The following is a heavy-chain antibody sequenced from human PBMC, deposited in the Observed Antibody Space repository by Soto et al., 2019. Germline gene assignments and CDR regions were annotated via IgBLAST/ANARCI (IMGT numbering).Heavy chain of an antibody. D-gene: IGHD2-21*01. Sequence: QVQLVQSGGSVVQPGRSLRLPCEASGFTFSSYSMNWVRQTPGKGLEWVAVVSYDGNRKYYADSVKGRFTISRDNAKNTLYLQMDNLRIEDTAVYYCASGLVVSAKGWFDLWGQGTLVTVSP. V-gene: IGHV3-30-3*01. CDR3: ASGLVVSAKGWFDL. J-gene: IGHJ5*02. CDR2: VSYDGNRK. CDR1: GFTFSSYS.